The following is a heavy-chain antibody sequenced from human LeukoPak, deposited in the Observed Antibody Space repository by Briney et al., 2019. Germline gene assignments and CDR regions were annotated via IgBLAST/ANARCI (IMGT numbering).Heavy chain of an antibody. J-gene: IGHJ5*02. V-gene: IGHV1-69*13. CDR1: GGTFSSYA. Sequence: ASVKVSCKASGGTFSSYAISWVRQAPGQGLEWMGGIIPIFGTANYAQKFQGRVTITADESTSTAYMELSSLRSEDTAVYYCGTRSTSRPGSGFDPWGQGTLVTVSS. D-gene: IGHD2-2*01. CDR2: IIPIFGTA. CDR3: GTRSTSRPGSGFDP.